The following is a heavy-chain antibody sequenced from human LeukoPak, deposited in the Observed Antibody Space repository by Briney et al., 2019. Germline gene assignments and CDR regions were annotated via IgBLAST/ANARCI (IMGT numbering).Heavy chain of an antibody. J-gene: IGHJ3*02. D-gene: IGHD2-2*01. Sequence: ASQTLSLTCTVSGGSISSSSYYWGWIRQPPGKGLEWIGSIHYSGSTYYNPSLKSRVTISVDTSKNQYSLKLSSVTAADTAVYYCARHRKEWEVPAAKLRRGPRTHAFDIWGQGTMVTVSS. V-gene: IGHV4-39*01. CDR1: GGSISSSSYY. CDR3: ARHRKEWEVPAAKLRRGPRTHAFDI. CDR2: IHYSGST.